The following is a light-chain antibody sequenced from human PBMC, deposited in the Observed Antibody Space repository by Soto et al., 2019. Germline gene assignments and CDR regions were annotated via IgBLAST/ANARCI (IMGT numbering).Light chain of an antibody. CDR2: KTD. CDR3: ASWDDSRNGVV. Sequence: QSVLTQPPSASGTPGQTVTISCSGSHSNIGTKAVKWFQQVPGAAPKSLIYKTDQRPSGVPDRFSGSKSGTSASLATSGLQPEDEADYYCASWDDSRNGVVFGGGTKLTVL. V-gene: IGLV1-44*01. J-gene: IGLJ3*02. CDR1: HSNIGTKA.